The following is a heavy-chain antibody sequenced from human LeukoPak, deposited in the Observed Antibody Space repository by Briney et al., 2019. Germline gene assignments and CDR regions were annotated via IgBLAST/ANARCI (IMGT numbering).Heavy chain of an antibody. CDR1: GGSISNYY. V-gene: IGHV4-59*01. CDR2: IYYSGST. D-gene: IGHD3-22*01. Sequence: SETLSLTCTVSGGSISNYYWSWIRQPPGKGLDWIGYIYYSGSTNYNPSLKSRVTISVDTSKNQFSLKLSSVTAADTAVYYCARSRQNYFDSSGPSLNYWGQGTLVTVSS. J-gene: IGHJ4*02. CDR3: ARSRQNYFDSSGPSLNY.